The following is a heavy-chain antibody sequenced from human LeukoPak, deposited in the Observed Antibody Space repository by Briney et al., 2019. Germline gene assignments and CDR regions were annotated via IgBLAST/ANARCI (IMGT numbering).Heavy chain of an antibody. V-gene: IGHV3-21*03. CDR1: GFTFSSYS. Sequence: AGGSLRLSCAASGFTFSSYSMNWVRQAPGKGLEWVSSISSSSSYIYYADSVKGRFTISRDNAKNSLYLQMNSLKTEDTAVYYCTTDVVGDEYYFDYWGQGTLVTVSS. J-gene: IGHJ4*02. D-gene: IGHD3-10*01. CDR2: ISSSSSYI. CDR3: TTDVVGDEYYFDY.